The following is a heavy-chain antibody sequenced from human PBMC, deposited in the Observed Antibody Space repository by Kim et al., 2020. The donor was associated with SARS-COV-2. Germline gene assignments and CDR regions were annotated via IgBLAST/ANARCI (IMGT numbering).Heavy chain of an antibody. J-gene: IGHJ4*02. CDR1: GFTFSSYS. Sequence: GGSLRLSCAASGFTFSSYSMNWVRQAPGKGLEWVSYISSSSSTIYYADSVKGRFTISRGNAKNSLYLQMNSLRDEDTAVYYCARDSPGTWSGPLDYWGQGTLVPVSS. CDR3: ARDSPGTWSGPLDY. D-gene: IGHD3-3*01. CDR2: ISSSSSTI. V-gene: IGHV3-48*02.